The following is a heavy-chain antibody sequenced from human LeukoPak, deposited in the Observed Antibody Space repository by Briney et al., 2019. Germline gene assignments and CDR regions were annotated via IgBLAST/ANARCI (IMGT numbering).Heavy chain of an antibody. CDR1: GFTFSSYS. V-gene: IGHV3-21*01. CDR2: ISSSSSYI. Sequence: GGSLRLSCAASGFTFSSYSMNWVRQAPGKGLEWVSSISSSSSYIYYADSVKGRFTISRDNAKNSLYLQMNSLRAEDTAVYYCARVRSSGRDAFDIRGPGTMVTVSS. CDR3: ARVRSSGRDAFDI. J-gene: IGHJ3*02. D-gene: IGHD6-19*01.